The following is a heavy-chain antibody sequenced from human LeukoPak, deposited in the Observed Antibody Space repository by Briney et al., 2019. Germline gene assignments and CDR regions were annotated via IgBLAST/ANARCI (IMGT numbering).Heavy chain of an antibody. D-gene: IGHD6-13*01. J-gene: IGHJ4*02. CDR2: IYSSGST. CDR1: GDSISSYS. V-gene: IGHV4-59*01. Sequence: SETLSLTCSFSGDSISSYSWSWIRQPTGKGLEWIGYIYSSGSTNYNPSLKSRVTMSVDKSENQLSLRLRSVTAADTAVYYCARAHTSSWYMDFWGQGTLVTVSS. CDR3: ARAHTSSWYMDF.